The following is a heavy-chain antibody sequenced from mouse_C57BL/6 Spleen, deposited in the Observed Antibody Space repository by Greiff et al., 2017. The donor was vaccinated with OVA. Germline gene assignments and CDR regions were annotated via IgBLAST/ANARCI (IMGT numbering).Heavy chain of an antibody. D-gene: IGHD1-1*02. CDR1: GYTFTSYG. J-gene: IGHJ4*01. Sequence: VQLQQSGAELARPGASVKLSCKASGYTFTSYGISWVKQRTGQGLEWIGEIYPRSGNTYYNEKLKGKATLTADKSSSTAYMELRSLTSEDSAVYFCARGAGSYPYYYAMDYWGQGTSVTVSS. CDR2: IYPRSGNT. CDR3: ARGAGSYPYYYAMDY. V-gene: IGHV1-81*01.